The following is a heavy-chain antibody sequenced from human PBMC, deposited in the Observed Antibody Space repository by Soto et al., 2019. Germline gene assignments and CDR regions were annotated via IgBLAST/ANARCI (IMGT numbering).Heavy chain of an antibody. Sequence: GASVKVSCKASGYTFTSYGISWVRQAPGQGLEWMGWISAYNGNTNYAQKLQGRVTMTTDTSTSTAYMELRSLRSDDTAVYYCARVREQQLAYYYYYYMDVWGKGTTVTV. CDR2: ISAYNGNT. CDR3: ARVREQQLAYYYYYYMDV. D-gene: IGHD6-13*01. CDR1: GYTFTSYG. V-gene: IGHV1-18*01. J-gene: IGHJ6*03.